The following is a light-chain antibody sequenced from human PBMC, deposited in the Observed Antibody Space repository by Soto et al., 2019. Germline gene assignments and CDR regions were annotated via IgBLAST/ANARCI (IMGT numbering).Light chain of an antibody. CDR2: DAS. J-gene: IGKJ5*01. CDR3: QQRSNWPPIT. V-gene: IGKV3-11*01. CDR1: QSIVSNY. Sequence: EIVLTQSPGTLSLSPGEGVTLSCRARQSIVSNYLAWYQQKPGQAPRLLIYDASNRATGIPARFSGSGSGTDFTLTISSLEPEDFAVYYCQQRSNWPPITFGQGTRLEIK.